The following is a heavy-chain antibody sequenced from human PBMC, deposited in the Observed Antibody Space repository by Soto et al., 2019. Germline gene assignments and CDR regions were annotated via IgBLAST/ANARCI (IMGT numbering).Heavy chain of an antibody. CDR1: GGTFSSYA. J-gene: IGHJ6*02. D-gene: IGHD6-13*01. Sequence: EASVKVSCKASGGTFSSYAISWVRQAPGQGLEWMGEIIPIFGTANYAQKLQGRVTITADESTSTAYMELSSLRSEDTAVYYCARDPGIAAAEDVWGQGTTVTVSS. CDR3: ARDPGIAAAEDV. V-gene: IGHV1-69*13. CDR2: IIPIFGTA.